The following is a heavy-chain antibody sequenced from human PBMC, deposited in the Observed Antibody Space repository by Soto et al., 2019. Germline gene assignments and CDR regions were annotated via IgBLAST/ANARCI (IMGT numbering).Heavy chain of an antibody. CDR2: IYHSGST. D-gene: IGHD3-10*01. V-gene: IGHV4-30-2*06. Sequence: QLQLQESGSGLVKPSQTLSLTCAVSGGSISSGGYSWSWIRQSPGKGLEWIGYIYHSGSTYYNPSLKSRVTTSVDRSKNQFSLKLSSVTAADTAVYYCARAHGSGWGAFDIWGQGTMVTVSS. CDR1: GGSISSGGYS. J-gene: IGHJ3*02. CDR3: ARAHGSGWGAFDI.